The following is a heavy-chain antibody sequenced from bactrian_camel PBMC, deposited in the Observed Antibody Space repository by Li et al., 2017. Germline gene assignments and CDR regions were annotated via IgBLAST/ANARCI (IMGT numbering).Heavy chain of an antibody. D-gene: IGHD5*01. Sequence: HVQLVESGGGSVQAGGSLKLSCVLSGKFMSRCGMGWYRQSPGKERELVSSIKNVDDTITSADSVKGRFTIFWDKSKNTVYLQMDSLKTEDTAVYYCAADLRIHLGPCRQYWGQGTQVTVS. J-gene: IGHJ4*01. CDR2: IKNVDDTI. CDR1: GKFMSRCG. CDR3: AADLRIHLGPCRQY. V-gene: IGHV3S53*01.